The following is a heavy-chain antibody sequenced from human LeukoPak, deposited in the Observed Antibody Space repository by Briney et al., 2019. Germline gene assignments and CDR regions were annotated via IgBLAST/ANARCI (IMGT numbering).Heavy chain of an antibody. D-gene: IGHD7-27*01. J-gene: IGHJ4*02. CDR2: IYYDGST. V-gene: IGHV4-61*01. Sequence: PSETLSLTCTVSGGSVSSGSYYWSWIRQPPGKGLEWIGYIYYDGSTNYNPSLKSRVTISVDTSKNQFSLKLSSVTAADTALYYCARDWGSAFDYWGQGTLVTVSS. CDR3: ARDWGSAFDY. CDR1: GGSVSSGSYY.